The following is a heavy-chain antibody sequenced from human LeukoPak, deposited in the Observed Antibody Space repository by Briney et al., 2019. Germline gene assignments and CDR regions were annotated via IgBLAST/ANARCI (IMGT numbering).Heavy chain of an antibody. Sequence: ASVKVSCKASGYTFTSYDINWVRQATGQGLEWMGWMNPNSGNTGYAQKFQGRVTMTRNTSISTAYMELSGLRSEDTAVYYCARGYCSGGSCYFGNYYYYGMDVWGQGTTVTVSS. V-gene: IGHV1-8*01. J-gene: IGHJ6*02. CDR2: MNPNSGNT. D-gene: IGHD2-15*01. CDR3: ARGYCSGGSCYFGNYYYYGMDV. CDR1: GYTFTSYD.